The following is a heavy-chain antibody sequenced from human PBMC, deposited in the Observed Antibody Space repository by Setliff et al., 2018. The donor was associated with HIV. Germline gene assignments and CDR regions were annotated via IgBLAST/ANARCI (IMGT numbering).Heavy chain of an antibody. J-gene: IGHJ6*03. D-gene: IGHD5-12*01. CDR1: GYRFTDYW. V-gene: IGHV5-51*01. Sequence: PGESLKISCRGSGYRFTDYWIGWVRQMPGKGLEWMGIIYLGDSKTRYSPSFQGQVTISADKSISTAYLQWSSLKASDTAMYYCARQGEMATMASHYYYMDVWGKGTTVTVSS. CDR2: IYLGDSKT. CDR3: ARQGEMATMASHYYYMDV.